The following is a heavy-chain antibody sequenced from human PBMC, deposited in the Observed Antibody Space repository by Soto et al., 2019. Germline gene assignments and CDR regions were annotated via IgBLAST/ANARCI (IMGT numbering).Heavy chain of an antibody. V-gene: IGHV4-4*02. D-gene: IGHD3-16*01. CDR1: GGSISTSNW. CDR2: IYHTGTT. J-gene: IGHJ5*02. CDR3: SRGIRTWGEYVHNSFDP. Sequence: QVQLQESGPGLVKPSETLSLTCAVSGGSISTSNWWSWVRQPPEKGLDWIGEIYHTGTTNYNPSYKSRVTRSLXXSXDXXSLKPISVTAADTAVYYCSRGIRTWGEYVHNSFDPWGQGTLVTVSS.